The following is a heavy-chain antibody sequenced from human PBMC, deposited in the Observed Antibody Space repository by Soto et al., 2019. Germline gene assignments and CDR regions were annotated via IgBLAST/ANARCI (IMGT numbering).Heavy chain of an antibody. Sequence: EVQLLESGGDLVQPGGSLRLSCTPTGFTFPTYAMSWVRQAPGKGLEWVSAISASGGTYYAASVKGRFTISRDNSKDTLYLQMNSLRAEDTAVYYCAKRDLVDASPRNFDYWGQGTLVTVSS. CDR1: GFTFPTYA. CDR2: ISASGGT. CDR3: AKRDLVDASPRNFDY. J-gene: IGHJ4*02. D-gene: IGHD3-10*01. V-gene: IGHV3-23*01.